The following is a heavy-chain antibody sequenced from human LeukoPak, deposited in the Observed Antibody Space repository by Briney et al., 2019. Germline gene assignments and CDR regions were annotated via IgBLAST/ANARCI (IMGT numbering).Heavy chain of an antibody. V-gene: IGHV7-4-1*02. D-gene: IGHD6-19*01. Sequence: GASVKVSCKASGYTFTTYAMNWVRQAPGQGLEWMGWINTNTGNPTYAQGFTGRFVFSLDTSVSTAYLQISSLKAEDTAVYYCARDGYSSGWEDRLYYSKYWGQGTLVTVSS. CDR2: INTNTGNP. J-gene: IGHJ4*02. CDR3: ARDGYSSGWEDRLYYSKY. CDR1: GYTFTTYA.